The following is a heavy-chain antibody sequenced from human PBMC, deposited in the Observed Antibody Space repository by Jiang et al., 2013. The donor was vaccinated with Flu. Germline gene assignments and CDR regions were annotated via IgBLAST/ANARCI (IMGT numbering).Heavy chain of an antibody. CDR1: GYTLTELS. D-gene: IGHD6-13*01. J-gene: IGHJ4*02. Sequence: SGAEVKKPGASVKVSCKVSGYTLTELSMHWVRQAPGKGLEWMGGFDPEDGETIYAQKFQGRVTMTEDTSTDTACMELSSLRSEDTAVYYCATDDGSIAAAGLTPDFDYWGQGTLVTVSS. CDR2: FDPEDGET. V-gene: IGHV1-24*01. CDR3: ATDDGSIAAAGLTPDFDY.